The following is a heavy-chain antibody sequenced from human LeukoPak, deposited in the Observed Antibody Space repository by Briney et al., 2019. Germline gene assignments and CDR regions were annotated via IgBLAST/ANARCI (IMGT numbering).Heavy chain of an antibody. J-gene: IGHJ4*02. CDR2: IYYDDRT. CDR1: GFTVSDNS. D-gene: IGHD4/OR15-4a*01. CDR3: ARRAGAYSHPYDY. Sequence: GGSLRLSCTVSGFTVSDNSMSWVRQAPGEGLEWVSFIYYDDRTHYSDYMQGRFTISRDHYNHTLYLQMTRQRAEDTAVYYYARRAGAYSHPYDYRGQGSMVSVS. V-gene: IGHV3-53*01.